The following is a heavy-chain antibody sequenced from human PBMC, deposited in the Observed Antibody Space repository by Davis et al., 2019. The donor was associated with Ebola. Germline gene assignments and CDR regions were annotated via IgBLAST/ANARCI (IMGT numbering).Heavy chain of an antibody. Sequence: GESLKLSCAASGFLFSSYAMSWVRQAPGKGLEWVSSISVRSITYHADSVKGRFTISRDNSKNTLYLQMNSLRAEDTAVYYCAKVRPPTTVTTGWFDPWGQGTLVTVSS. CDR1: GFLFSSYA. CDR2: ISVRSIT. V-gene: IGHV3-23*01. D-gene: IGHD4-17*01. J-gene: IGHJ5*02. CDR3: AKVRPPTTVTTGWFDP.